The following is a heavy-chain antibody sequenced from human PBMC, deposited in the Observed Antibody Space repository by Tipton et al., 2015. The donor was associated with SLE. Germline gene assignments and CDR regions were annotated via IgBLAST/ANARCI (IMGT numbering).Heavy chain of an antibody. CDR1: GGSINNKAFY. D-gene: IGHD3-22*01. Sequence: TLSLTCTVFGGSINNKAFYWSWVRQHPGKGLEWLGYISYSGTTYYNPSLKSRVTISVDTSKNQFSLKLSSVTAADTAVYYCARRPYVSSGYFLDYLGQGTLVTVSS. J-gene: IGHJ4*02. CDR2: ISYSGTT. CDR3: ARRPYVSSGYFLDY. V-gene: IGHV4-31*03.